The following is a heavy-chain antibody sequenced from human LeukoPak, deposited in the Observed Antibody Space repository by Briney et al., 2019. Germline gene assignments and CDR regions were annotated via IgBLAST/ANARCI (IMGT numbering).Heavy chain of an antibody. D-gene: IGHD5-18*01. CDR3: ARDDSYGLDY. V-gene: IGHV3-48*03. CDR1: GFTFSSYE. Sequence: GGSLRLSCAASGFTFSSYEMHWVRQAPGKGLEWLSYISSSGNTRYYADSVKGRFAISRDNSKNSLYLQMNSLRAEDTAVYYCARDDSYGLDYWGQGTRVTVSS. CDR2: ISSSGNTR. J-gene: IGHJ4*02.